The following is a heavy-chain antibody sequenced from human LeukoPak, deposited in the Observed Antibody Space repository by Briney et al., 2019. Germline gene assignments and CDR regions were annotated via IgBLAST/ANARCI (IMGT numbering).Heavy chain of an antibody. Sequence: GESLKISCKCSGYSFTSYWIGWVRRMPGNGLEWMGIIYPGDSDTRYSPSFQGQVTISADKSISTAYLQWSSLKASDTAMYYCASGFRVATSSYFDYWGQGTLVTVSS. J-gene: IGHJ4*02. V-gene: IGHV5-51*01. CDR3: ASGFRVATSSYFDY. D-gene: IGHD5-12*01. CDR1: GYSFTSYW. CDR2: IYPGDSDT.